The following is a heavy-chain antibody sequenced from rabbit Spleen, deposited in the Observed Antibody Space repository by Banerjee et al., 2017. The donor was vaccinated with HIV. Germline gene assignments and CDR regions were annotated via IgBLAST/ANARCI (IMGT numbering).Heavy chain of an antibody. CDR1: GLDFSRYG. CDR2: IDPVFGSA. CDR3: ARGGGL. V-gene: IGHV1S47*01. J-gene: IGHJ4*01. Sequence: QEQLVESGGGLVQPGGSPKLSCKASGLDFSRYGVNWVRQAPGKGLEWIGYIDPVFGSAYYASWVNGRFSISRENTQNTVSLQLNSLTAADTATYFCARGGGLWGPGTLVTVS.